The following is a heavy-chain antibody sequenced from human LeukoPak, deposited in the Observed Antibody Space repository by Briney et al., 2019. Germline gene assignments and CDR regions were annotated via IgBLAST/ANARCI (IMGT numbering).Heavy chain of an antibody. V-gene: IGHV4-4*02. D-gene: IGHD3-22*01. Sequence: SETLSLTCAVSGVSISSSNWWSWVRQPPGKGLEWIGEISHSGSTTYNPSLRSRVTISGDTSKKQFSLKLSSVTAADTAVYYCVTYYYGSSAPKRNYWGQGILVTVSS. CDR1: GVSISSSNW. CDR2: ISHSGST. CDR3: VTYYYGSSAPKRNY. J-gene: IGHJ4*02.